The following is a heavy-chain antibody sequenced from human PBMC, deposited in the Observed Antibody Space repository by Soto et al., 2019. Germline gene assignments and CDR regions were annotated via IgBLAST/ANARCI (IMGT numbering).Heavy chain of an antibody. V-gene: IGHV4-30-2*01. D-gene: IGHD3-10*01. CDR3: ARSPPGSSGSYTYYFDY. Sequence: SETLSLTCTVSAGSINTGASSWGWVRQPPGEGLDYIGYIYHGGTTFLNPSLRSRLTISVDRSKNQFSLKLSSVTAADTAVYYCARSPPGSSGSYTYYFDYWGQGTLVTVSS. CDR1: AGSINTGASS. J-gene: IGHJ4*02. CDR2: IYHGGTT.